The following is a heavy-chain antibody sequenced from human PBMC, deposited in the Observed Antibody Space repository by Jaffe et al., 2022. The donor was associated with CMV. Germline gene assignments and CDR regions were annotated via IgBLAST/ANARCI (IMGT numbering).Heavy chain of an antibody. CDR2: IFSNDEK. CDR3: ARITTWLEGFPRYFDY. Sequence: QVTLKESGPVLVKPTETLTLTCTVSGFSLSNARMGVSWIRQPPGKALEWLAHIFSNDEKSYSTSLKSRLTISKDTSKSQVVLTMTNMDPVDTATYYCARITTWLEGFPRYFDYWGQGTLVTVSS. CDR1: GFSLSNARMG. V-gene: IGHV2-26*01. D-gene: IGHD3-3*01. J-gene: IGHJ4*02.